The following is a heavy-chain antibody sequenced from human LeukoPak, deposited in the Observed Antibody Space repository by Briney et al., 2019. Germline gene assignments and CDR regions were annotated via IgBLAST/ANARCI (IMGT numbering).Heavy chain of an antibody. CDR2: ISSSGSTI. CDR1: GFTFSGSA. D-gene: IGHD2-21*01. J-gene: IGHJ4*02. CDR3: ARLPGGVVIDAGLY. Sequence: GGSLRLSCAASGFTFSGSAMHWVRQASGKGLEWVSYISSSGSTIYYADSVKGRVTTSRDNAKNSLYLQMNSLRAEDTAMYYCARLPGGVVIDAGLYWGQGTLVTVSS. V-gene: IGHV3-48*01.